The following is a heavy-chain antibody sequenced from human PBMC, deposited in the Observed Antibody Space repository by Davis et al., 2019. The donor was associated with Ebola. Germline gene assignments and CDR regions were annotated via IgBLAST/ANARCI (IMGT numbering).Heavy chain of an antibody. CDR3: ARGGDSSSWYYYYGMDV. CDR2: INHSGST. Sequence: SETLSFTCAVYGGSFSGYYWSWIRQPPGKGLEWIGEINHSGSTNYNPSLKSRVTISVDTSKNQFSLKLSSVTAADTAVYYCARGGDSSSWYYYYGMDVWGQGTTVTVSS. J-gene: IGHJ6*02. D-gene: IGHD6-13*01. CDR1: GGSFSGYY. V-gene: IGHV4-34*01.